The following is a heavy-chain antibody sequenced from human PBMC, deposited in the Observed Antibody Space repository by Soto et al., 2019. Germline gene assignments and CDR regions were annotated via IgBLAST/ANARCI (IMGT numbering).Heavy chain of an antibody. CDR2: INPNSGGT. J-gene: IGHJ6*02. V-gene: IGHV1-2*04. D-gene: IGHD2-15*01. CDR1: GYTFTGYY. Sequence: ASVKVSCKASGYTFTGYYMHWVRQAPGQGLEWMGWINPNSGGTNYAQKFQGWVTMTRDTSISTAYMELSRLRSDDTAVYYCARDLGYCSGGSCSYGMDVWGQGTTVTVSS. CDR3: ARDLGYCSGGSCSYGMDV.